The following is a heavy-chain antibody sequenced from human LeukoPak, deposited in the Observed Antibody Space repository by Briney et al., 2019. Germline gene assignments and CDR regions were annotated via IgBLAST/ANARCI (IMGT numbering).Heavy chain of an antibody. CDR2: INSDGSST. J-gene: IGHJ4*02. V-gene: IGHV3-74*01. CDR1: GFTLSNYA. D-gene: IGHD6-6*01. CDR3: ASTLSSSPH. Sequence: GGSLRLSCAASGFTLSNYAMSWVRQAPGKGLVWVSRINSDGSSTNYADSVKGRFTISRDNAKNTLYLQMNSLRAEDTAVYYCASTLSSSPHWGRGTLVTVSS.